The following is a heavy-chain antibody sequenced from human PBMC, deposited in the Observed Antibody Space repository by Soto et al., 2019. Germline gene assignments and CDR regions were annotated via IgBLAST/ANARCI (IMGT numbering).Heavy chain of an antibody. CDR3: AARNAGYCSGGSCHGVRDY. CDR1: GGSISSGGYS. V-gene: IGHV4-30-2*01. D-gene: IGHD2-15*01. J-gene: IGHJ4*02. CDR2: IYHSGST. Sequence: TLSLTCAVSGGSISSGGYSWSWIRQPPGKGLEWIGYIYHSGSTYYNPSLKSRVTISVDRSKNQFSLKLSSVTAADTAVYYCAARNAGYCSGGSCHGVRDYSGQGTLDIVSS.